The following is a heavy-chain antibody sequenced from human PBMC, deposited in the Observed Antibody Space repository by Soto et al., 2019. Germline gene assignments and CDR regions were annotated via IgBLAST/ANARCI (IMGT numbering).Heavy chain of an antibody. J-gene: IGHJ4*02. CDR3: EKAKMEGYDILTGYQIPFDY. D-gene: IGHD3-9*01. Sequence: GGSLRLSCAASGFTFSSYGMHWVRQAPGKGLEWVAVISYDGSNKYYADSVKGRFTISRDNSKNTLYLQMNSLRAEDTAVYYCEKAKMEGYDILTGYQIPFDYWGQGT. CDR2: ISYDGSNK. V-gene: IGHV3-30*18. CDR1: GFTFSSYG.